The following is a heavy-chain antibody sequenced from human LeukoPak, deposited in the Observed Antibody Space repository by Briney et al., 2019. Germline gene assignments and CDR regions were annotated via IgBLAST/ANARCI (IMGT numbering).Heavy chain of an antibody. V-gene: IGHV4-34*01. Sequence: SETLSLTCAVYGGSFSGYYWSWIRQPPGKGLEWIGEINHSGSTNYNPSLKSRVTISVDTSKNQFSLKLSSVTAADTAVYYCASFRILFPYSSGYPGVYWGQGTLVTVSS. CDR3: ASFRILFPYSSGYPGVY. J-gene: IGHJ4*02. D-gene: IGHD6-25*01. CDR2: INHSGST. CDR1: GGSFSGYY.